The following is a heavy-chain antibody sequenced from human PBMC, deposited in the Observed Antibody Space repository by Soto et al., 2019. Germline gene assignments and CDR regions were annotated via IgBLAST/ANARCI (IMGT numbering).Heavy chain of an antibody. D-gene: IGHD3-22*01. V-gene: IGHV3-30*18. CDR1: GFIFSGYD. J-gene: IGHJ4*02. Sequence: QVQLVESGGGVVQPGRSLRLSCAASGFIFSGYDMHWVRQAPGKGLEWVAVISYDGSNKYYADSVKGRFTISRDNSKNRLSLQMNSLRAEDTAVYYCAKDTSGYSDYWGQGTLVTVSS. CDR2: ISYDGSNK. CDR3: AKDTSGYSDY.